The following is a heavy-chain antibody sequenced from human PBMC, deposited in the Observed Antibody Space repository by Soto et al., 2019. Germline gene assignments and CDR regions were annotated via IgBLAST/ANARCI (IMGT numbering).Heavy chain of an antibody. CDR1: GGTFSSYA. D-gene: IGHD5-18*01. Sequence: QVQLVQSGAEVKKPWSSVKVSCKASGGTFSSYAISWVRQATGQGLEWLGGIIPIFGTANYAQKFKGRVTITADESTSTAYMELSSLRSEDTAVSYCARGDGGYSYGYSPDYWGQGTLVTVSS. V-gene: IGHV1-69*01. J-gene: IGHJ4*02. CDR3: ARGDGGYSYGYSPDY. CDR2: IIPIFGTA.